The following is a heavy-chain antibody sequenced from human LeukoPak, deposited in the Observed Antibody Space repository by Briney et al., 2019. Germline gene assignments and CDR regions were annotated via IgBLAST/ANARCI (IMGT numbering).Heavy chain of an antibody. J-gene: IGHJ5*02. Sequence: PGGSLRLSCAASGFTFSSYAMSWVRQAPGKGLEWVSAISGSGGSTYYADSVKGRFTISRDNSKNTLYLQMNSLRAEDTAVYYCAKGIYSSSWYNWFDPWGQGTLVTVSS. V-gene: IGHV3-23*01. CDR1: GFTFSSYA. D-gene: IGHD6-13*01. CDR3: AKGIYSSSWYNWFDP. CDR2: ISGSGGST.